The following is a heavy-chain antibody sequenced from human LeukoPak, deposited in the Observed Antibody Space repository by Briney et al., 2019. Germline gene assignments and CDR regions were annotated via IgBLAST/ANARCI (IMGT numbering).Heavy chain of an antibody. CDR1: GYSISSGYY. V-gene: IGHV4-38-2*02. CDR2: IYHSGST. J-gene: IGHJ2*01. CDR3: ARHIAVAAPYWYFDL. D-gene: IGHD6-19*01. Sequence: PSETLSLTCTVSGYSISSGYYWGWIRQPPGKGLEWIGSIYHSGSTYYNPSLKSRVTISVDTSKNQFSLKLSSVTAADTAVYYCARHIAVAAPYWYFDLWGRGTLVTVSS.